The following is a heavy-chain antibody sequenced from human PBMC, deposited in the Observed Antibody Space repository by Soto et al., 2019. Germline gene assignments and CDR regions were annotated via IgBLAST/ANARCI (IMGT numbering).Heavy chain of an antibody. CDR2: IWYDRSNK. CDR3: ARDRGGTRTYCSSTSCYRYYYGMDV. CDR1: GFTFSSYG. Sequence: GGSLRLSCAASGFTFSSYGMHWVRQAPGKGLEWVAVIWYDRSNKYYADSVKGRFTISRDNSKNTLYLQMNSLRAEDTAVYYCARDRGGTRTYCSSTSCYRYYYGMDVWGQRTTVTVSS. J-gene: IGHJ6*02. V-gene: IGHV3-33*01. D-gene: IGHD2-2*01.